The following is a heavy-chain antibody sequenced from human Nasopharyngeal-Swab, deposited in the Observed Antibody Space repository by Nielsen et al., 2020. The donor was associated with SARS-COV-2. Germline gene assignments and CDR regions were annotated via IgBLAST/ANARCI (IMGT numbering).Heavy chain of an antibody. J-gene: IGHJ4*02. D-gene: IGHD1-26*01. CDR2: IWHDGSEK. CDR3: ARDRGGGSYFDFDY. CDR1: GFTFSDFG. Sequence: GESLKISCAASGFTFSDFGMHWVRQAPGEGLEWVGVIWHDGSEKYYAGSVKGRFTISRDNSRDTLYLQMNSLRAEDTALYYCARDRGGGSYFDFDYWGQGILVTVSS. V-gene: IGHV3-33*01.